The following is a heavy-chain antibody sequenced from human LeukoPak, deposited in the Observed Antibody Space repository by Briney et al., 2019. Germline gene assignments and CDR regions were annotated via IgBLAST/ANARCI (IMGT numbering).Heavy chain of an antibody. V-gene: IGHV3-21*01. J-gene: IGHJ3*01. Sequence: GGSLRLSCAASGFTFSSYSMNWVRQAPGKGLEWVSSISSSSSYIYYADSVKGRFTISRDNAKNSPYLQMNSLRAEDTAVYYCARDLLPLESDSSMWNVWGQGTMVTVSS. CDR2: ISSSSSYI. CDR1: GFTFSSYS. D-gene: IGHD3-22*01. CDR3: ARDLLPLESDSSMWNV.